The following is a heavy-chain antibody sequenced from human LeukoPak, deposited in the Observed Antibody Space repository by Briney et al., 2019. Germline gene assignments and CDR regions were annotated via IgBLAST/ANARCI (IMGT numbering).Heavy chain of an antibody. V-gene: IGHV3-30*03. CDR1: GFTFSSYG. J-gene: IGHJ3*02. Sequence: GGSLRLSCAASGFTFSSYGMHWVRQAPGKGLEWVAVISYDGSNNYYADSVRGRFTISRDNSKNTLYLEMNSLRTEDTAVYYCVRERGPFDGFDIWGQGTMVTVSS. CDR3: VRERGPFDGFDI. CDR2: ISYDGSNN.